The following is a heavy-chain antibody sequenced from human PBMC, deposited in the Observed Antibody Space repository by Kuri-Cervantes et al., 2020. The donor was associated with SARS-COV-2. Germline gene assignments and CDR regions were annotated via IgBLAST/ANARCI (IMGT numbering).Heavy chain of an antibody. Sequence: GSLRLSCTVSGGSISSGDYYWGWIRQPPGKGLEWIGSIYYSGSTYYNPSLKSRVTISVDTSKNQFSLKLSSVTAADTAVYYCARQGTGYYGSGSYYYHYYGMGVWGQGTTVTVSS. D-gene: IGHD3-10*01. CDR1: GGSISSGDYY. V-gene: IGHV4-39*01. CDR2: IYYSGST. CDR3: ARQGTGYYGSGSYYYHYYGMGV. J-gene: IGHJ6*02.